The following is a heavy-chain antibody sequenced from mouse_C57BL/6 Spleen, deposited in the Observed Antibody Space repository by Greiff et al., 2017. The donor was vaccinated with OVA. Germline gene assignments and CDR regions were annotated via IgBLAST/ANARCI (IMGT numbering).Heavy chain of an antibody. J-gene: IGHJ2*01. CDR3: ALITTVVATDDFDY. V-gene: IGHV1-52*01. CDR2: IDPSDSDT. CDR1: GYTFTSSW. Sequence: QVQLQQPGAELVRPGSSVKLSCKASGYTFTSSWMHLVKQRPIQGLEWIGNIDPSDSDTNYNQKFKNKSTWTGDKSSSTAYRQLSRLTSEDSAVYYCALITTVVATDDFDYWGQGTTLTVSS. D-gene: IGHD1-1*01.